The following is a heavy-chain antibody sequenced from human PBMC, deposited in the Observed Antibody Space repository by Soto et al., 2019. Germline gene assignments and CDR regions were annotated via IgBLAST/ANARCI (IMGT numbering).Heavy chain of an antibody. J-gene: IGHJ5*02. D-gene: IGHD3-10*01. CDR3: ARDTYFYGSGSYGP. CDR2: ISSSSSYI. CDR1: GFTFSSYS. V-gene: IGHV3-21*01. Sequence: GGSLRLSCAASGFTFSSYSMNWVRQAPGKGLEWVSSISSSSSYIYYADSVKGRFAISRDNAKNSLYLQMNSLRAEDTAVYYCARDTYFYGSGSYGPWGQGTLVTVSS.